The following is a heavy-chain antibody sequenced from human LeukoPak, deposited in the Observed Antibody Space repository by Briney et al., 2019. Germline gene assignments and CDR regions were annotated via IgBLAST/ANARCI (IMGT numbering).Heavy chain of an antibody. J-gene: IGHJ4*02. CDR2: INWNGGRA. CDR3: ARGSEGYSSGWYLGY. V-gene: IGHV3-20*04. CDR1: GFTFDDYG. D-gene: IGHD6-19*01. Sequence: GGSLRLSCAASGFTFDDYGMSWVRQAPGKGLEWVSGINWNGGRAGYADSVKGRYTISRDNAKNSLYLQMNSLRAEDTDLYYCARGSEGYSSGWYLGYWGQRTLVTVSS.